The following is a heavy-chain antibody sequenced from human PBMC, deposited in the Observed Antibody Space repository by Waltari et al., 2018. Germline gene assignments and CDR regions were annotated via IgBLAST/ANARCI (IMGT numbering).Heavy chain of an antibody. J-gene: IGHJ4*02. Sequence: EVQLLESGGGLVQPGGSLSLSCAASGFTFASYTMNWVRQAPGKGLEWVAFITGSGGSTYYADSVKGRFTISRDNSKNTLHLQMNSLRAEDTAVYYWAKDATWSRFHAYWGQGILVTVSS. CDR3: AKDATWSRFHAY. CDR2: ITGSGGST. CDR1: GFTFASYT. D-gene: IGHD3-3*01. V-gene: IGHV3-23*01.